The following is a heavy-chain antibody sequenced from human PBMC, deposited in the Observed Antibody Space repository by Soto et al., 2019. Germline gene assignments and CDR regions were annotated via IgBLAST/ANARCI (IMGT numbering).Heavy chain of an antibody. Sequence: AFSGGSISSGGYSWSWIRQPPGKGLEWIGYIYHSGSTYYNPSLKSRVTISVDRSKNQFSLKLSSVTAADTAVYYCARAHDSSGSTLDYWGQGTLVTVSS. CDR2: IYHSGST. CDR3: ARAHDSSGSTLDY. V-gene: IGHV4-30-2*01. D-gene: IGHD3-22*01. CDR1: GGSISSGGYS. J-gene: IGHJ4*02.